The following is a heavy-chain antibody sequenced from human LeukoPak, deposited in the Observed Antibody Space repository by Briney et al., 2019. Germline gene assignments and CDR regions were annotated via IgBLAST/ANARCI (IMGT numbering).Heavy chain of an antibody. CDR3: VRDFRFLDDY. D-gene: IGHD3-3*01. CDR2: IKQDGTEK. J-gene: IGHJ4*02. V-gene: IGHV3-7*01. Sequence: GGSLRLSCAASGFSFSSYWMTWVRQAPGKGLEWVANIKQDGTEKYSVDSVKGRFTISRDNAKNSLYLQMNSVRAEDTAVYYCVRDFRFLDDYWGQGTLVSVSS. CDR1: GFSFSSYW.